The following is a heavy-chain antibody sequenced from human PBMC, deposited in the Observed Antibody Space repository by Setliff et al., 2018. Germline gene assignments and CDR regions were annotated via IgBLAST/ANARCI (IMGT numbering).Heavy chain of an antibody. CDR2: ISGSGGST. D-gene: IGHD1-1*01. J-gene: IGHJ6*03. CDR1: GFTFSSYS. V-gene: IGHV3-23*01. CDR3: ARDREGDGNYYTDV. Sequence: PGGSLRLSCAASGFTFSSYSMNWVRQAPGKGLEWVSSISGSGGSTYHADSVKGRFTISRDNSKNTLYLQMNSLRAEDTAVYYCARDREGDGNYYTDVWGKGTTVTVSS.